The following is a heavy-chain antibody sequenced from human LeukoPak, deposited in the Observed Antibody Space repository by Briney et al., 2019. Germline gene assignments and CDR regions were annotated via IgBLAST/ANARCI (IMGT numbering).Heavy chain of an antibody. CDR1: GYTFTGYY. CDR3: ARDSPNYDFWSGYKY. D-gene: IGHD3-3*01. J-gene: IGHJ4*02. V-gene: IGHV1-2*02. Sequence: ASVKVSCKASGYTFTGYYMHWGRQAPGQGLEWMGWINPNSGGTNYAQKFQGRVTMTRDTSISIAYMELSRLRSDDTAVYYCARDSPNYDFWSGYKYWGQGTPVTVSS. CDR2: INPNSGGT.